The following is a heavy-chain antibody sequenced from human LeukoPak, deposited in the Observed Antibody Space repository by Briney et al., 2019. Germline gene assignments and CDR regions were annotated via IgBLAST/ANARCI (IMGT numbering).Heavy chain of an antibody. J-gene: IGHJ4*02. D-gene: IGHD4-17*01. CDR1: GYTFTSYG. V-gene: IGHV1-18*01. Sequence: ASVKVSCKASGYTFTSYGISWVRQAPGQGLEWMGWISAYNGNTNYAQKLQGRVTMTTDTSTSTAYMELRSLRSDDAAVYYCARSSTVTTFKDFDYWGQGTLVTVSS. CDR3: ARSSTVTTFKDFDY. CDR2: ISAYNGNT.